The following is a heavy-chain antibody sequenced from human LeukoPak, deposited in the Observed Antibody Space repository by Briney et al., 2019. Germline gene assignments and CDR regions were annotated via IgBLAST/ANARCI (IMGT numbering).Heavy chain of an antibody. Sequence: RRASVKVSCKASGGTFSSYAISWVRQAPGQGLEWMGRIIPIFGTANYAQKFQGRVTITTDESTSTAYMELSSLRSDDTAVYYCARYYYYDSSGYPDYWGQGTLVTVSS. CDR1: GGTFSSYA. J-gene: IGHJ4*02. CDR3: ARYYYYDSSGYPDY. D-gene: IGHD3-22*01. V-gene: IGHV1-69*05. CDR2: IIPIFGTA.